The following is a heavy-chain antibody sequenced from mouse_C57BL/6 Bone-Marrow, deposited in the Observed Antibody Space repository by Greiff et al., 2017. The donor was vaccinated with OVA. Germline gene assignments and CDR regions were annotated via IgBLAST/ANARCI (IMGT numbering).Heavy chain of an antibody. J-gene: IGHJ2*01. Sequence: EVMLVESGGDLVKPGGSLKLSCAASGFTFSSYGMSWVRQTPDKRLEWVATISSGGSYTYYPDSVKGRFTISRDNAKNTLYLQMSSLKSEDTAMYYCARHGGGYLYYFDYWGQGTTLTVSS. CDR3: ARHGGGYLYYFDY. CDR2: ISSGGSYT. D-gene: IGHD2-3*01. CDR1: GFTFSSYG. V-gene: IGHV5-6*01.